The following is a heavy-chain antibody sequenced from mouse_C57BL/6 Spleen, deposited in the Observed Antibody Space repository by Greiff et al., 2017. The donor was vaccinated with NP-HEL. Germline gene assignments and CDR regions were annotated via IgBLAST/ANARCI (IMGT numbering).Heavy chain of an antibody. J-gene: IGHJ4*01. V-gene: IGHV5-17*01. CDR2: ISSGSSTI. D-gene: IGHD2-2*01. CDR1: GFTFSDYG. Sequence: DVMLVESGGGLVKPGGSLKLSCAASGFTFSDYGMHWVRQAPEKGLEWVAYISSGSSTIYYADTVKGRFTISRDNAKNTLFLQMTSLRSEDTAMYYCVRGRLLDGYDSYAMDYWGQGTSVTVSS. CDR3: VRGRLLDGYDSYAMDY.